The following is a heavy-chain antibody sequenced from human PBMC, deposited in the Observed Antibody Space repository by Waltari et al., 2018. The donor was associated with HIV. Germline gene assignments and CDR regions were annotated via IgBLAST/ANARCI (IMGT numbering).Heavy chain of an antibody. CDR2: ISRSASAT. V-gene: IGHV3-23*01. J-gene: IGHJ4*02. CDR1: GFNFDIYA. Sequence: EVQVLGSGGGLERQGGSLSLTCIASGFNFDIYAMPWLRQAPGKGREWVLTISRSASATSYAAFVKGRATISRDNSTDMLSLHMKSLRVDDTAVYHCVTSGYNFVEFGHRLDFWGRGILVTVS. D-gene: IGHD5-18*01. CDR3: VTSGYNFVEFGHRLDF.